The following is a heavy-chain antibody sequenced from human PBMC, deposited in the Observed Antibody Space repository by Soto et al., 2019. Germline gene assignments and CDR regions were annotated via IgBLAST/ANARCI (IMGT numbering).Heavy chain of an antibody. D-gene: IGHD1-26*01. V-gene: IGHV4-59*01. Sequence: SETLSLTCTVSGGSISSYYWSWIRQPPGKGLEWIGYIYYSGSTNYNPSLKSRVTISVDTSKNQFSLKLSSVTAADTAVYYCARDRGSHNWFDPWGQGTLVTVSS. CDR1: GGSISSYY. J-gene: IGHJ5*02. CDR2: IYYSGST. CDR3: ARDRGSHNWFDP.